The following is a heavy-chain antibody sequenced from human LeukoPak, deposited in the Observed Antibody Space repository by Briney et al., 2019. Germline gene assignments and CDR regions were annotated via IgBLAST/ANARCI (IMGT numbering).Heavy chain of an antibody. J-gene: IGHJ4*02. CDR3: ARESPNYYFDY. V-gene: IGHV4-59*01. CDR1: GGSISSYY. CDR2: IYYSGTT. Sequence: SETLSLTCTVSGGSISSYYWSWLRQPPGKGLEWIGYIYYSGTTNYNPSLTSRLTISVDTSKKQFSLKLSSVTAADTAVYYCARESPNYYFDYWGQGTLVTVSS. D-gene: IGHD5-24*01.